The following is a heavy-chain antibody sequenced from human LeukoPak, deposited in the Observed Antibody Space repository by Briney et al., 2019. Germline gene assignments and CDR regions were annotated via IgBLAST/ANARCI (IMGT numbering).Heavy chain of an antibody. Sequence: GGSLRLSCEASGFSFSSYGMSWVRQAPGEGLEWVSGFSASDGSRYYADSVKGRFSISRDSSKNILYLQMNSLRAEDTAVYYCAKDRCSNGIGCYYYYMDVWGKGTTVTISS. J-gene: IGHJ6*03. CDR3: AKDRCSNGIGCYYYYMDV. CDR2: FSASDGSR. D-gene: IGHD2-8*01. CDR1: GFSFSSYG. V-gene: IGHV3-23*01.